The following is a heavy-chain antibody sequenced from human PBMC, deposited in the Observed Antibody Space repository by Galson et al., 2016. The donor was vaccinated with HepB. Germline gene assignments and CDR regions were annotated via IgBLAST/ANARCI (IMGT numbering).Heavy chain of an antibody. D-gene: IGHD1-14*01. CDR3: ARYQRVAGTYYFDY. Sequence: SLRLSCAGSGFKFRNYAMSWARQTPGKGLEWVATISVSGTDTYYAATLRGRFAISRDDSAYTVYLQMRSLGVEDTAIYFCARYQRVAGTYYFDYWGQGTLVTVSS. J-gene: IGHJ4*02. CDR1: GFKFRNYA. CDR2: ISVSGTDT. V-gene: IGHV3-23*01.